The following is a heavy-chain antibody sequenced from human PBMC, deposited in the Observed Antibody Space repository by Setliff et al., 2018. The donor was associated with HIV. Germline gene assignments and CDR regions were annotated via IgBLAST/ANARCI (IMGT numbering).Heavy chain of an antibody. J-gene: IGHJ3*02. CDR2: MYTSGVA. Sequence: SETLSLTCTVSGGSISSYYWSWIRQPAGKGLEWIGRMYTSGVANYNPSLESRVTMSVDTSKNQMSLELTSVTAADTAVYYCARDPKVEWDLLGAFDIWGQGTMVTVSS. D-gene: IGHD3-16*01. CDR1: GGSISSYY. V-gene: IGHV4-4*07. CDR3: ARDPKVEWDLLGAFDI.